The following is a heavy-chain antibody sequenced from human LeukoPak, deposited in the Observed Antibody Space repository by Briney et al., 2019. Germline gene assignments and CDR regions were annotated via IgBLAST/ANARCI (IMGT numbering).Heavy chain of an antibody. Sequence: PGGSLRLSCAAPGFTFSSYWMSWVRQAPGKGLEWVANIKQDGSEKYYVDSVKGRFTISRDNAKNSLYLQMNSLRAEDTAVYYCARGNVDTAFFDYWGQGTLVTVSS. V-gene: IGHV3-7*01. J-gene: IGHJ4*02. CDR3: ARGNVDTAFFDY. CDR2: IKQDGSEK. D-gene: IGHD5-18*01. CDR1: GFTFSSYW.